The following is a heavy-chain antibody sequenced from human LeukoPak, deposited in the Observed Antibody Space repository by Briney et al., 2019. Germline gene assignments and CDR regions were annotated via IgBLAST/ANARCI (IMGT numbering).Heavy chain of an antibody. CDR2: ISGDGGRT. D-gene: IGHD6-19*01. CDR3: AKDILSGFYETFDY. J-gene: IGHJ4*02. CDR1: GFTFDDYA. Sequence: GVSLRLSCVVSGFTFDDYAMHWVRQGPGKGLEWVSLISGDGGRTYYADSVKGRFTISRDNSKNSLYLEMNSLRTEDTALYYCAKDILSGFYETFDYWGQGTLVTVSS. V-gene: IGHV3-43*02.